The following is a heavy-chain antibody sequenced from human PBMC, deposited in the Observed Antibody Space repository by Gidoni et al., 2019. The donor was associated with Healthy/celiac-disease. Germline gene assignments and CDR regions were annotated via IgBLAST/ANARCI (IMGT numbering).Heavy chain of an antibody. J-gene: IGHJ4*02. CDR3: ARGAYYDFWSGYYGGGGYYFDY. V-gene: IGHV3-53*02. Sequence: EVQLVETGGGLIQPGGSLRLSCAASGFTVRSNYISWVRQAPGKGLEWVSVIYSGGSTYYADSVKGRFTISRDNSKNTLDLQMNSRRAEDTAVYYCARGAYYDFWSGYYGGGGYYFDYWGQGTLVTVSS. D-gene: IGHD3-3*01. CDR1: GFTVRSNY. CDR2: IYSGGST.